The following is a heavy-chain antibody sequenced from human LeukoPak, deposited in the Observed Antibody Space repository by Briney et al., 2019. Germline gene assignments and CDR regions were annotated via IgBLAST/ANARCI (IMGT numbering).Heavy chain of an antibody. J-gene: IGHJ4*02. CDR3: ARNVVPYGSGSSAIGY. CDR1: GDSISSYY. V-gene: IGHV4-59*01. CDR2: IYYSGST. Sequence: SETLSLTCTVSGDSISSYYWSWIRQPPRKGLEWIGYIYYSGSTNYNPSLKSRVTISVDTSKNQFSLKLSSVTAADTAVYYCARNVVPYGSGSSAIGYWGQGTLITVSS. D-gene: IGHD3-10*01.